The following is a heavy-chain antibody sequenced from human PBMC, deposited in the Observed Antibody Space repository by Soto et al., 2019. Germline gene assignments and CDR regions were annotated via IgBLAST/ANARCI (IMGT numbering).Heavy chain of an antibody. V-gene: IGHV4-39*01. CDR2: IYYSGST. CDR1: GGSISSSSYY. Sequence: HSETLSLTCTVSGGSISSSSYYWGWIRQPPGKGLEWIGSIYYSGSTYYNPSLKSRVTISVDTSKNQFSLKLSSVTAADTAVYYCARHILGRPIYCSSTSCPPNWFDPWGQGTLVTVSS. CDR3: ARHILGRPIYCSSTSCPPNWFDP. D-gene: IGHD2-2*01. J-gene: IGHJ5*02.